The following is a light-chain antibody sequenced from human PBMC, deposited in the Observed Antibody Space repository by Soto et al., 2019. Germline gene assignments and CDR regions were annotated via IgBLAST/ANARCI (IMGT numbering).Light chain of an antibody. CDR2: DAS. J-gene: IGKJ2*01. Sequence: DIQMTQTPSTLSASVGDRVTITCRAIEYIGYFLAWYQQAPGKAPQLLISDASKLQSGVPSRFSGSGAGTEFTLTITSLQADDFATYYCQHYKSFPYTFGPGTKLDI. CDR3: QHYKSFPYT. CDR1: EYIGYF. V-gene: IGKV1-5*01.